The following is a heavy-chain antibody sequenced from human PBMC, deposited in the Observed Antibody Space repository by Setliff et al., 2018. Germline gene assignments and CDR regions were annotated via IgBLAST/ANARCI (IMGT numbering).Heavy chain of an antibody. CDR2: IWDDGGNK. CDR3: ARTCSGSGCYAGLES. Sequence: GGSLRLSCTASGFTFRKHALAWVRQAPGKGLEWVAVIWDDGGNKYHADSVKGRFTISRDNSKNTLYLQMNSLRPEDTAVYYCARTCSGSGCYAGLESWGQGTPVTVSS. J-gene: IGHJ4*02. V-gene: IGHV3-33*07. D-gene: IGHD2-15*01. CDR1: GFTFRKHA.